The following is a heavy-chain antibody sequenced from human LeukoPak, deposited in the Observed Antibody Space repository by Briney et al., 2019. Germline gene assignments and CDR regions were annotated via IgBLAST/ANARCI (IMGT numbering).Heavy chain of an antibody. CDR3: ARGARPMVRGVTNWFDP. V-gene: IGHV4-39*07. D-gene: IGHD3-10*01. CDR2: IYYSGST. Sequence: PSETLSLTCTVSGGSISSSSNYWGWIRQPPGKGLEWIGSIYYSGSTYYTPPLRSRVTISVDTSKDQFSLRLSSVTAADTAVYYCARGARPMVRGVTNWFDPWGQGTLVTVSS. J-gene: IGHJ5*02. CDR1: GGSISSSSNY.